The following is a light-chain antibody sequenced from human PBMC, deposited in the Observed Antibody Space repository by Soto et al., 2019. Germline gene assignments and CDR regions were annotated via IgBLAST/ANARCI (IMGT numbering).Light chain of an antibody. CDR2: DVD. J-gene: IGLJ1*01. Sequence: SYALTQPRSVSGSPGRSVSITCTGSNIAGYNVPWYQQQPGQAPVLVVYDVDVRPSGIPDRFSGSNSGNTASLTICRVEAEDEADYYCYICDSDNAHYVFGSGTKVTVL. V-gene: IGLV3-21*02. CDR3: YICDSDNAHYV. CDR1: NIAGYN.